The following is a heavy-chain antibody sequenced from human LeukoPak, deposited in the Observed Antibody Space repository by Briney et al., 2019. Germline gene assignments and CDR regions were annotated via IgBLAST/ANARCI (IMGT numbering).Heavy chain of an antibody. CDR1: GGSISSYY. D-gene: IGHD6-13*01. CDR3: ARHAPIAAAGSPNFDY. CDR2: IYYSGST. V-gene: IGHV4-59*08. Sequence: SETLSLTCTVSGGSISSYYWSWIRQPPGKGLEWIGYIYYSGSTNYNPSFKSRVTISVDTSKNQFSLKLSSVTAADTAVYYCARHAPIAAAGSPNFDYWGQGTLVTVSS. J-gene: IGHJ4*02.